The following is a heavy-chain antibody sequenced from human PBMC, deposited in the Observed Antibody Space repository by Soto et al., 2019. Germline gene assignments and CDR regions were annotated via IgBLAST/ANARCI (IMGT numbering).Heavy chain of an antibody. CDR2: IYTSGST. D-gene: IGHD6-19*01. CDR1: GGSISSYY. J-gene: IGHJ5*02. V-gene: IGHV4-4*07. Sequence: SETLSLTCTVSGGSISSYYWSWIRQPAGKGLEWIGRIYTSGSTNYNPSLKSRVTMSVDTSKNQFSLKLSSVTAADTAVYYCARDGDFDSSGWYGEGNWFDPWGQGTLVTVSS. CDR3: ARDGDFDSSGWYGEGNWFDP.